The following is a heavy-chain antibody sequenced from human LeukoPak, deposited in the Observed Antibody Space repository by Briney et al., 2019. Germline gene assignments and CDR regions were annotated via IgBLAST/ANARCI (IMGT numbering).Heavy chain of an antibody. J-gene: IGHJ4*02. CDR2: IKTDGSIT. V-gene: IGHV3-74*01. Sequence: GGSLRLSCAASGFSFSVYWMHWVRQAPGKGPVWVSRIKTDGSITDYADFVKGRFTISRDNAKNTLFLQMSSLRAEDTAVYYCAKSRGSGRSMPRGVNFDYWGQATLVTVSS. CDR1: GFSFSVYW. D-gene: IGHD3-10*01. CDR3: AKSRGSGRSMPRGVNFDY.